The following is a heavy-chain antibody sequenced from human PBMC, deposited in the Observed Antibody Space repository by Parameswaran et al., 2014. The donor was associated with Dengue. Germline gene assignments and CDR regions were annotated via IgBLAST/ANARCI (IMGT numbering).Heavy chain of an antibody. D-gene: IGHD5-12*01. J-gene: IGHJ4*02. CDR2: INPNSGGT. CDR3: ARGDIIRSSSLVGY. V-gene: IGHV1-2*02. Sequence: WVRQAPVQGLEWMGWINPNSGGTNYAQKFQGRVTMTRDTSISTAYMELSRLRSDDTAVYYCARGDIIRSSSLVGYWGQGTLVTVSS.